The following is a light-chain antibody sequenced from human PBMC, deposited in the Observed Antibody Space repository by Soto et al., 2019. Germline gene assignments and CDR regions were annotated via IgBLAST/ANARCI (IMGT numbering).Light chain of an antibody. J-gene: IGKJ2*01. CDR3: QQTYSAIHT. CDR1: QSVNNH. Sequence: DIQMTQSPSSLSAFVGDRVTITCRASQSVNNHFNWYQQKPGKAPTLLIYAASGLQSGVPSRFSGSGSGTDFTLTISSLQPEDFATYYCQQTYSAIHTCGQGTKLEIK. V-gene: IGKV1-39*01. CDR2: AAS.